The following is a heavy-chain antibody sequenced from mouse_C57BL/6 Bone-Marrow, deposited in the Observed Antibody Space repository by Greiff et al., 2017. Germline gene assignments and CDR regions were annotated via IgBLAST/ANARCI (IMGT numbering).Heavy chain of an antibody. Sequence: EVQVVESGGGLVKPGGSLKLSCAASGFTFSSYAMSWVRQTPEKRLEWVATISDGGSYTYYPDNVKGRFTISRDNAKNTLYLQMSHLKSEDTAMYYCARDRAIFTPWFAYWGQGTLVTVSA. V-gene: IGHV5-4*01. CDR2: ISDGGSYT. D-gene: IGHD3-1*01. J-gene: IGHJ3*01. CDR1: GFTFSSYA. CDR3: ARDRAIFTPWFAY.